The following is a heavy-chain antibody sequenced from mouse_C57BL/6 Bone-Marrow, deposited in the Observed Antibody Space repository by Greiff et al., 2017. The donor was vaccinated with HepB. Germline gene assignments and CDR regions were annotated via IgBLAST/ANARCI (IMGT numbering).Heavy chain of an antibody. CDR3: ARSVYYYGSSPLYWYFDV. CDR1: GYTFTSYW. Sequence: QVHVKQPGAELVKPGASVKMSCKASGYTFTSYWITWVKQRPGQGLEWIGDIYPGSGSTNYNEKFKSKATLTVDTSSSTAYMQLSSLTSEDSAVYYCARSVYYYGSSPLYWYFDVWGTGTTVTVSS. CDR2: IYPGSGST. D-gene: IGHD1-1*01. J-gene: IGHJ1*03. V-gene: IGHV1-55*01.